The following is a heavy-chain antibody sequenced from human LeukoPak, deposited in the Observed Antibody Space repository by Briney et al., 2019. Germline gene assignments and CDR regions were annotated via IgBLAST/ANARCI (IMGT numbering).Heavy chain of an antibody. CDR2: IYSGGST. Sequence: PGGSLRLSCAASGFIVSNNYMSWDRQAPGKGLEWVSVIYSGGSTHYADSVKGRFTISRDHSKNTLYLQMNSLRDEDTAVYYCAAAGVPAAKLPVFLEWFSGAFDYWGQGTLVTVSS. J-gene: IGHJ4*02. D-gene: IGHD3-3*01. CDR1: GFIVSNNY. CDR3: AAAGVPAAKLPVFLEWFSGAFDY. V-gene: IGHV3-53*01.